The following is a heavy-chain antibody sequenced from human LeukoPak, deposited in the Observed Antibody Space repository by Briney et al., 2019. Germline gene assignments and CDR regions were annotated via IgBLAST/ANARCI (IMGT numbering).Heavy chain of an antibody. J-gene: IGHJ4*02. CDR1: GFTFSSYS. D-gene: IGHD2-15*01. CDR2: ISSSSSYI. Sequence: PGGSLRLSCAASGFTFSSYSMNWVRQAPGKGLEWVSSISSSSSYIYYADSVKGRFTTSRDNAKNSLYLQMNSLRAEDTAVYYCVRDYCSGGSCYCNYWGQGTLVTVSS. V-gene: IGHV3-21*01. CDR3: VRDYCSGGSCYCNY.